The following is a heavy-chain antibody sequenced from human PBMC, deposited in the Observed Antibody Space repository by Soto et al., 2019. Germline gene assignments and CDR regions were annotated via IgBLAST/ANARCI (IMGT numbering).Heavy chain of an antibody. D-gene: IGHD6-13*01. Sequence: LLRLSGAACGFTFDDYAMHWVRQAAGRGLEWVSGISWNSGSIGYADSVKGRFTISRDNAKNSLYLQMNSLRAEDTALYYCAKILKEDPAADGSAFDIWGQGTMVNVSS. CDR2: ISWNSGSI. CDR1: GFTFDDYA. V-gene: IGHV3-9*01. CDR3: AKILKEDPAADGSAFDI. J-gene: IGHJ3*02.